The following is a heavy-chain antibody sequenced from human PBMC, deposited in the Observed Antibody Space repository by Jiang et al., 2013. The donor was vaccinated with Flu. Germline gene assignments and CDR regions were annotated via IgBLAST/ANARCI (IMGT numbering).Heavy chain of an antibody. D-gene: IGHD3-3*01. Sequence: SGAEVKKPGSSVKVSCKASGGTFSSYAISWVRQAPGQGLEWMGGIIPIFGTANYAQKFQGRVTITADKSTSTAYMELSSLRSEDTAVYYCASPSITIFGVVIGRGSGMDVWGQGTTVTVSS. CDR3: ASPSITIFGVVIGRGSGMDV. CDR1: GGTFSSYA. V-gene: IGHV1-69*06. CDR2: IIPIFGTA. J-gene: IGHJ6*02.